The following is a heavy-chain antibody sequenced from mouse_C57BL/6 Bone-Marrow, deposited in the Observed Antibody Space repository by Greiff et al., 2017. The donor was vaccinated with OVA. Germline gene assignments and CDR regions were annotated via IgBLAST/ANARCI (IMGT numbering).Heavy chain of an antibody. D-gene: IGHD1-1*01. J-gene: IGHJ3*01. CDR3: ASRSSY. CDR2: ILPGSGST. CDR1: GYTFTGYW. Sequence: VQLVESGAELMKPGASVKLSCKATGYTFTGYWIEWVKQRPGHGLEWIGEILPGSGSTNYNQKFKGKATLTVDKSSSTAYMELNSLTSEDSAVYYCASRSSYWGQGTLVTVSA. V-gene: IGHV1-9*01.